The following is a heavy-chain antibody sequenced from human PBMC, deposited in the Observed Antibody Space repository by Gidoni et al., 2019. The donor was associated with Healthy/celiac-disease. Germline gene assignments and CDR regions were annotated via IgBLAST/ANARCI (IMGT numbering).Heavy chain of an antibody. Sequence: QVQLVESGGGVVQPGRSLRLSCAASGFTFSSYAMHWVRQAPGKGLEWVAVISYDGSNKYYADSVKGRFTISRDNSKNTLYLQMNSLRAEDTAVYYCARDIQLYDYYYYGMDVWGQGTTVTVSS. J-gene: IGHJ6*02. CDR2: ISYDGSNK. V-gene: IGHV3-30-3*01. CDR3: ARDIQLYDYYYYGMDV. D-gene: IGHD2-2*01. CDR1: GFTFSSYA.